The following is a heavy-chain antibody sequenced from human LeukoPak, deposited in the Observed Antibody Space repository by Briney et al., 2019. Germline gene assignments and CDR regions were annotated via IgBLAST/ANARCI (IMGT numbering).Heavy chain of an antibody. CDR3: ARDYRVSLSDTSPDDAFNV. J-gene: IGHJ3*01. CDR2: VSYSGNT. Sequence: SETLSLTCTVSGGSISRSSYYWGWIRQTPGMGLEWIGGVSYSGNTDYNPSLKSRGTISVDTSKNLFSLRLTSVTAADTAVYYCARDYRVSLSDTSPDDAFNVWGQGTVVTVSS. V-gene: IGHV4-39*07. CDR1: GGSISRSSYY. D-gene: IGHD3-16*02.